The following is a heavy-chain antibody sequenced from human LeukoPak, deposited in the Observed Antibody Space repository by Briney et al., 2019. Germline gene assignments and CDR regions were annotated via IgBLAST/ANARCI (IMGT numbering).Heavy chain of an antibody. CDR1: GGSFSSYY. J-gene: IGHJ5*01. Sequence: PSETLSLTCAVCGGSFSSYYWGWIRQPPGKGLEWIGSVFRTGTTYYSASLKSRVSISVDTSKNDFALKLASVTAVDTAMYFCARRVGFYGSGSLNYFDPWGQGILVSVSS. CDR2: VFRTGTT. D-gene: IGHD3-10*01. CDR3: ARRVGFYGSGSLNYFDP. V-gene: IGHV4-39*02.